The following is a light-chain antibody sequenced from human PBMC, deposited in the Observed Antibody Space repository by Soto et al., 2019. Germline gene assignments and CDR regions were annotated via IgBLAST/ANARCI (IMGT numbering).Light chain of an antibody. Sequence: EIVLTQSPATLSLSPGERATLSCRASQSVRSYLAWYQQKPAQAPRLLIYDASNRATGIPARFSGSGSGTADTLTIISLEPEDFAVYYCQQRSNWPPNTFGRGTKLEIK. CDR1: QSVRSY. V-gene: IGKV3-11*01. J-gene: IGKJ2*01. CDR3: QQRSNWPPNT. CDR2: DAS.